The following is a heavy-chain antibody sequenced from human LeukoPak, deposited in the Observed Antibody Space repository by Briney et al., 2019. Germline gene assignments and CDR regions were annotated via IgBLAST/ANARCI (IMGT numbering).Heavy chain of an antibody. J-gene: IGHJ6*03. V-gene: IGHV4-61*02. CDR2: IYTSGST. Sequence: PSETLSLTCTVSGNSISSGDNYWSWIRQPAGKGLEWIGRIYTSGSTNYNPSLKSRVTISVDTSKNQFSLKLSSVTAADTAVYYCAMSYGDYPYYYYYMDVWGKGTTVTVSS. CDR3: AMSYGDYPYYYYYMDV. D-gene: IGHD4-17*01. CDR1: GNSISSGDNY.